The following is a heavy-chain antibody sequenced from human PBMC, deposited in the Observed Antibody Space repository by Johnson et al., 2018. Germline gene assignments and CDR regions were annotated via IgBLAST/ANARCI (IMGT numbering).Heavy chain of an antibody. J-gene: IGHJ4*01. CDR3: ARGSGFLGRDY. D-gene: IGHD3-10*01. Sequence: QVQLQESAPGLVKPSETLSLTCTVSGGSIGSFYWNWVRQSPGKGLEWIGYIYSSGNTKYNPSLQSRVTISVDTAKNQFSLKLSSLTAADTAVYYCARGSGFLGRDYWGHGTLVTVSS. CDR2: IYSSGNT. CDR1: GGSIGSFY. V-gene: IGHV4-59*01.